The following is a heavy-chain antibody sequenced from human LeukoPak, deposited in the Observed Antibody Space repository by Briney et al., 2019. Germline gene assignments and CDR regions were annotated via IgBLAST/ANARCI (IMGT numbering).Heavy chain of an antibody. J-gene: IGHJ6*02. CDR1: GYTFTGYY. Sequence: ASVKVSCKASGYTFTGYYMHWVRQAPGQGLEWMGWINPNSGGTNYAQKFQGRVTMTRDTSISTAYMELSRLRSDDTAVYYCARQDIVVVVAAPSRGMDVWGQGTTVTVSS. D-gene: IGHD2-15*01. CDR3: ARQDIVVVVAAPSRGMDV. V-gene: IGHV1-2*02. CDR2: INPNSGGT.